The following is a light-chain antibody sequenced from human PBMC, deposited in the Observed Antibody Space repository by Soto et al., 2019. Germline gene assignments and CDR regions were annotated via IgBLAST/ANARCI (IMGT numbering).Light chain of an antibody. V-gene: IGKV3-15*01. CDR1: QSVSSN. Sequence: DIVMTQSPATLSVSPGERATLSCRASQSVSSNIVWYQLNPGQAPRLLLYGASTRATGIPARFSGSGSGTEFTLTISSLQSEDFAVYYCQQYNNWPRTFGQGTKVDIK. CDR2: GAS. CDR3: QQYNNWPRT. J-gene: IGKJ1*01.